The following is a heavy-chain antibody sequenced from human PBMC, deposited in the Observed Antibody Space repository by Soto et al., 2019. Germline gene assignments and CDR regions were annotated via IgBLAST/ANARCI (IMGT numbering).Heavy chain of an antibody. Sequence: PGGSLRLSCSASGFTFSRFAMHWLRQAPGEGQGLRRWLVWVSRINSDGSRINYADSVKGRFTISRDNAKNTLYLQMNSLRAEDTAVYYCALLGYYNILTRYHTVDYWGQGTPVTVSS. D-gene: IGHD3-9*01. J-gene: IGHJ4*02. CDR3: ALLGYYNILTRYHTVDY. CDR2: INSDGSRI. CDR1: GFTFSRFA. V-gene: IGHV3-74*01.